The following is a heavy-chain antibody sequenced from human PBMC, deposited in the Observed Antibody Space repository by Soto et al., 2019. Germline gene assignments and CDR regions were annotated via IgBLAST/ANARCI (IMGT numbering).Heavy chain of an antibody. CDR3: ARDRRYYGAGGGFAY. V-gene: IGHV3-11*06. CDR2: ISSSSSYT. J-gene: IGHJ4*02. D-gene: IGHD3-10*01. Sequence: QVQLVESGGGLVKPGGSLRLSCAASGFTFSDYYMSWIRQAPGKGLEWVSYISSSSSYTNYADSVKGRFTISRDNAKNALYLQMNSLRAENTAVYYCARDRRYYGAGGGFAYWGQGTLVTVSS. CDR1: GFTFSDYY.